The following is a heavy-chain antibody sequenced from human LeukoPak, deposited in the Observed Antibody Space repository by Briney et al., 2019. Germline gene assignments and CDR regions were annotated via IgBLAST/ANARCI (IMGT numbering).Heavy chain of an antibody. D-gene: IGHD4-17*01. V-gene: IGHV3-30*18. J-gene: IGHJ4*02. CDR2: ISYDGSNK. Sequence: PGRSLRLSCAASGFTFSSYGLHWVRQAPAKGLEWVAIISYDGSNKYYADSVKGRFTISRDNSKNTLYLQMNSLRAEDTAVYYCAKSTTVTQRGYFDYWGQRTLVTVSS. CDR3: AKSTTVTQRGYFDY. CDR1: GFTFSSYG.